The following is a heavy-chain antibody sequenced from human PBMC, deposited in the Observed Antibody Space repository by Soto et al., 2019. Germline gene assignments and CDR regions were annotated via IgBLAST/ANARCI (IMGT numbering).Heavy chain of an antibody. V-gene: IGHV1-18*01. Sequence: QVQLVQSGAEVKKPGASVQVSCKASGYTFTSYGIIWVRQAPGQGLEWMGWISAYNGNTNYAQKLQGRVTMTTDTATSTAHMALRSPRSDDTAVYYCARGWGSSGPVPYGYIPHWGQGTLVSVSS. J-gene: IGHJ1*01. CDR3: ARGWGSSGPVPYGYIPH. D-gene: IGHD3-22*01. CDR1: GYTFTSYG. CDR2: ISAYNGNT.